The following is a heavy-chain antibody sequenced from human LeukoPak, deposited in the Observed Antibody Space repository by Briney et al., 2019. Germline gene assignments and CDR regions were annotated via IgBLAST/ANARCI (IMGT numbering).Heavy chain of an antibody. Sequence: GASVKVSCKASGGTFSSYAISWVRQAPGQGLEWMGIINPSGGSTSYAQKFQGRVTMTRDTSTSTVYMELSSLRSEDTAVYYCARATEGDAFDIWGQGTMVTVSS. CDR3: ARATEGDAFDI. CDR1: GGTFSSYA. D-gene: IGHD5-24*01. V-gene: IGHV1-46*01. CDR2: INPSGGST. J-gene: IGHJ3*02.